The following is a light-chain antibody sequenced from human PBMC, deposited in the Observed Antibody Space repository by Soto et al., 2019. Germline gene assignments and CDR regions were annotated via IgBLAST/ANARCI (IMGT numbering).Light chain of an antibody. Sequence: QSVLTQPASVSGSPGQSITISCTGAASDVGGSNYVSWYQQHPGKAPKLMIYDVTDRPSGVSNRFSGSKSGNTASLTISGLQAEDEADYYCSSYTSDSTVLFGGGTKVTVL. CDR2: DVT. CDR1: ASDVGGSNY. J-gene: IGLJ3*02. CDR3: SSYTSDSTVL. V-gene: IGLV2-14*03.